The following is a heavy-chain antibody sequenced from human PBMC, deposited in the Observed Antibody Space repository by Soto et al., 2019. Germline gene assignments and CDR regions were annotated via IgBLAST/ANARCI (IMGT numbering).Heavy chain of an antibody. Sequence: EVQLVESGGGLVLPGGSLRLSCAASGFTFSRYWMHWVRQAPGKGLVWVSRISSYGSDTHYADSVKGRFTISRDNAKSTLYLQMNSLRADDTAVYYCASNYAYAEGYYWYGIDVWGQGTTVNVSS. CDR2: ISSYGSDT. V-gene: IGHV3-74*01. J-gene: IGHJ6*02. D-gene: IGHD3-16*01. CDR3: ASNYAYAEGYYWYGIDV. CDR1: GFTFSRYW.